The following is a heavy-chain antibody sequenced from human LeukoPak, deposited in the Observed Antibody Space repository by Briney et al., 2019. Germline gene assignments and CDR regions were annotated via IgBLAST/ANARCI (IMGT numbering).Heavy chain of an antibody. J-gene: IGHJ3*02. CDR2: ISSSGSTI. V-gene: IGHV3-48*04. CDR1: GFPFTLYN. CDR3: ARDPARESKYQLLSGAFDI. Sequence: GGSLRLSCEVSGFPFTLYNMNWVRQAPGKGLEWLSYISSSGSTIYYADSVKGRFTISRDNAKNSLYLQMNSLRAEDTAVYYCARDPARESKYQLLSGAFDIWGQGTMVTVSS. D-gene: IGHD2-2*01.